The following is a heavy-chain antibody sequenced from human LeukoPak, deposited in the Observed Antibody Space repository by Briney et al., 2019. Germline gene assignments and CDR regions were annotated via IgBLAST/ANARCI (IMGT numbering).Heavy chain of an antibody. Sequence: PGGSLRLSCAASGFTFSSYGMSWVRQAPGKGLEWVANIKQDGSEKYYVDSVKGRFTISRDNSKNTLYLQINSLGAEDTAVYYCAKDRLGAVLYFDCWGQGTLVTVSA. CDR3: AKDRLGAVLYFDC. CDR1: GFTFSSYG. CDR2: IKQDGSEK. V-gene: IGHV3-7*03. D-gene: IGHD1-26*01. J-gene: IGHJ4*02.